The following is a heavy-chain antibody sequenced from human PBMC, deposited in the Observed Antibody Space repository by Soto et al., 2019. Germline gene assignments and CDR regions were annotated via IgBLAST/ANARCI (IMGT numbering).Heavy chain of an antibody. CDR2: ISYDGSNK. V-gene: IGHV3-30-3*01. J-gene: IGHJ4*02. CDR3: ARDGRMVASGQRAPYFDY. Sequence: GGSLRLSCAASGFTFSSYAMHWVRQAPGKGLEWVAVISYDGSNKYYADSVKGRFTISRDNSKNTLYLQMNSLRAEDTAVYYCARDGRMVASGQRAPYFDYWGQGTLVTVSS. D-gene: IGHD2-15*01. CDR1: GFTFSSYA.